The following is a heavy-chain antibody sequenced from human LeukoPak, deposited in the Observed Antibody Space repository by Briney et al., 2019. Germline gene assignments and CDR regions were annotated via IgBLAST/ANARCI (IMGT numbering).Heavy chain of an antibody. CDR2: IDSRSSTI. V-gene: IGHV3-48*03. CDR1: GFSFSRYE. J-gene: IGHJ4*02. CDR3: AREEYQVLLD. Sequence: GGSLRLSCATSGFSFSRYEMNWVRQAPGKGLEWVAYIDSRSSTIYYADSMKGRFTISRDNAKNSLYLQMNSLRVGDTTIYYCAREEYQVLLDWGQGILVTVAS. D-gene: IGHD2-15*01.